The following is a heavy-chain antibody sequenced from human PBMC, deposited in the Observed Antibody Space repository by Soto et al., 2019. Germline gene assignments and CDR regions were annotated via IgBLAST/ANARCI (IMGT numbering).Heavy chain of an antibody. D-gene: IGHD6-19*01. CDR2: IHHSGST. V-gene: IGHV4-59*01. J-gene: IGHJ4*02. Sequence: QVQLQESGPGLVRPSETLSLTCTVSAGSISSNYWNWIRQAPGKGLEWIGLIHHSGSTNYNPSLKSLGTISLDTSMNQLSLKLSSVTAADTAVYYCTIGAGWTTDYWGQGTLVTVSS. CDR3: TIGAGWTTDY. CDR1: AGSISSNY.